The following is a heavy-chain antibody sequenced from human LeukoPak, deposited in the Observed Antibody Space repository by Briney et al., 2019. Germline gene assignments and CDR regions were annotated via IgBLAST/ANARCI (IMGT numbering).Heavy chain of an antibody. V-gene: IGHV3-30*18. J-gene: IGHJ6*02. CDR3: AKGAILSRVYYYYGMDV. Sequence: PGGSLGPSWAASGFTFRSYGMTGVRKAPGKGLGGGAVISYDGGNKYYADSVKGRFTISRDNSKNTLYLQMNGLRAEDTAVYYCAKGAILSRVYYYYGMDVWGQGTTVTVSS. D-gene: IGHD2-2*02. CDR2: ISYDGGNK. CDR1: GFTFRSYG.